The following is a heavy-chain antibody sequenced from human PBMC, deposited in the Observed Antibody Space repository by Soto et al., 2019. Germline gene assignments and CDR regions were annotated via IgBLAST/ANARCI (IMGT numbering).Heavy chain of an antibody. Sequence: SETLSLTCTVSGDSISSNNNYWSWIRQPPGEGLEWIGFISYSGTTPYSPSLKSRVAISLDTSKNQFSLSLSSVTAADTAVYYCARGRGYSYGLDPWGQGTLVTSPQ. D-gene: IGHD5-18*01. CDR1: GDSISSNNNY. J-gene: IGHJ5*02. CDR2: ISYSGTT. CDR3: ARGRGYSYGLDP. V-gene: IGHV4-30-4*01.